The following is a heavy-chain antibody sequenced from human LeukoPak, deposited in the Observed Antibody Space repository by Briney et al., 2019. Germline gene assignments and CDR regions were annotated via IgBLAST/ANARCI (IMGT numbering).Heavy chain of an antibody. CDR1: GYTFTGYY. CDR3: AREAYYDSSTYYSDY. V-gene: IGHV1-46*01. D-gene: IGHD3-22*01. J-gene: IGHJ4*02. CDR2: IDPSGGST. Sequence: ASVKVSCKASGYTFTGYYMYWVRQAPGQGLEWMGIIDPSGGSTSYAQKFQGRVTMTRDTSASTVYMELSSLRSEDTAVYYCAREAYYDSSTYYSDYWGQGTLVTVSS.